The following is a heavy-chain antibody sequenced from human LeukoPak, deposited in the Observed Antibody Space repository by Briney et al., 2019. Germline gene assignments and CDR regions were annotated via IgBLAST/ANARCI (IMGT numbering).Heavy chain of an antibody. V-gene: IGHV4-39*01. CDR3: ARHCCSGPAKRVFDI. J-gene: IGHJ3*02. D-gene: IGHD2-15*01. CDR2: ISYSGNT. CDR1: GGSISSYY. Sequence: SETLSLTCTVSGGSISSYYWSWVRQPPGKGLEWIGTISYSGNTDYNPSLRSRVTISVDTSNNQFSLRLGSVTAADTAVYHCARHCCSGPAKRVFDIWGQGTMVTVSS.